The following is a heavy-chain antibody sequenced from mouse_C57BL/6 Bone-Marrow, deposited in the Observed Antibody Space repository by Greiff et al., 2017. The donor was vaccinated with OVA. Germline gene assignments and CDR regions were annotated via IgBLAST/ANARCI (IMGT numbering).Heavy chain of an antibody. D-gene: IGHD1-1*01. J-gene: IGHJ2*01. V-gene: IGHV1-64*01. CDR3: ARLLLRYYFDY. CDR1: GYTFTSYW. Sequence: QVQLQQPGAELVKPGASVKLSCKASGYTFTSYWMHWVKQRPGQGLEWIGMIYPNSGSTNYNEKFKSKATLTVDTSSSTAYMQLSILTSEDSAVYYCARLLLRYYFDYWGQGTTLTVSS. CDR2: IYPNSGST.